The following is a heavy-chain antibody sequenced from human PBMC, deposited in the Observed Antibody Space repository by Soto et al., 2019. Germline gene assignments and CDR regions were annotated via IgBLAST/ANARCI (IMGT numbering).Heavy chain of an antibody. Sequence: GASVNLSCKASGGTFSSYRINWVRQAPGQGLEWVGGIVPIRRTADYAQKFQGRVTMTRDTSTSTVYMELSSLRSEDTAVYYCAANMDIVDYCGQGTLVTGSS. V-gene: IGHV1-69*10. CDR1: GGTFSSYR. J-gene: IGHJ4*02. D-gene: IGHD5-12*01. CDR3: AANMDIVDY. CDR2: IVPIRRTA.